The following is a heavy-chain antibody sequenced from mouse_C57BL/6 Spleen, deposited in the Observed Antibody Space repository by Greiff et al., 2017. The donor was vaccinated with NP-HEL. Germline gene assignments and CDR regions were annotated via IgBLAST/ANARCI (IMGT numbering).Heavy chain of an antibody. J-gene: IGHJ4*01. CDR1: GYTFPDYA. Sequence: QVQLKESGPELVRPGVSVKISCKGSGYTFPDYAMHWVKQSHAKSLEWIGVISTYYGDASYNQKFKDKATMTVDKSSSTAYMERARLTSEDSAVYYCARSWYYGNYDCYYAMDYWGQGTSVTVSS. V-gene: IGHV1-67*01. CDR2: ISTYYGDA. D-gene: IGHD2-1*01. CDR3: ARSWYYGNYDCYYAMDY.